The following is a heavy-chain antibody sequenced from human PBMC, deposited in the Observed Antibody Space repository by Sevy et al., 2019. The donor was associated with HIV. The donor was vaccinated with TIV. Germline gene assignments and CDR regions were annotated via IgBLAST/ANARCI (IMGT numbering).Heavy chain of an antibody. CDR1: GFTFSSYS. J-gene: IGHJ6*03. D-gene: IGHD2-21*02. Sequence: GSLRLSCAASGFTFSSYSMNWVRQAPGKGLEWVSSISSSSSYIYYADSVKGRFTISRDNAKNSLYLQMNSLRAEDTAVYYCARDSKYCGGDCIHYYYYYMDVWGKGTTVTVSS. CDR2: ISSSSSYI. CDR3: ARDSKYCGGDCIHYYYYYMDV. V-gene: IGHV3-21*01.